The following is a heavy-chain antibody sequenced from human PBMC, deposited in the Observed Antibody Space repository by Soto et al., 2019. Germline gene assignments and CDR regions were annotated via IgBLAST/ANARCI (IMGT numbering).Heavy chain of an antibody. Sequence: EVQLVQSGAEVKKPGESLKISCKGSGYSFTSYWIGWVRQMPGKGLEWMGIIYPGDSNTRYSPSFQGQVTISADKSISTAYLQWSSLKASDTAMYYCARHRYYGDYKETYYYGMDVWGQGTTVTVSS. CDR2: IYPGDSNT. D-gene: IGHD4-17*01. V-gene: IGHV5-51*01. CDR3: ARHRYYGDYKETYYYGMDV. J-gene: IGHJ6*02. CDR1: GYSFTSYW.